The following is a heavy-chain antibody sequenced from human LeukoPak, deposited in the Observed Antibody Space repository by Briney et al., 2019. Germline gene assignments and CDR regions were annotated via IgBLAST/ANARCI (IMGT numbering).Heavy chain of an antibody. CDR1: GGSISGRY. V-gene: IGHV4-59*08. D-gene: IGHD6-19*01. Sequence: PSETLSLTCAVSGGSISGRYWSWIRQPPGKGPEWIANWRYDGSPNYTPSLESRATISLDTSKNQFSLRRTSVTAADTAVYYCVVTQKWLAFDYWGQGILVTVSS. CDR3: VVTQKWLAFDY. CDR2: WRYDGSP. J-gene: IGHJ4*02.